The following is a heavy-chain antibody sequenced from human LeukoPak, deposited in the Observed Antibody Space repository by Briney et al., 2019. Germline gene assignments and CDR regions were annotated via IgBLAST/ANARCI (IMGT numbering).Heavy chain of an antibody. CDR2: IWFDGSSQ. D-gene: IGHD1-26*01. CDR1: GFTFSSYG. CDR3: ARKGYSGRYSHGMDV. J-gene: IGHJ6*02. Sequence: GGSLRLSCAASGFTFSSYGMYWVRQAPGKGLEWVALIWFDGSSQNYADSVKGRFTISRDNSENTLFLQMNSLRAEDTAVYYCARKGYSGRYSHGMDVWGQGTTVTVSS. V-gene: IGHV3-33*01.